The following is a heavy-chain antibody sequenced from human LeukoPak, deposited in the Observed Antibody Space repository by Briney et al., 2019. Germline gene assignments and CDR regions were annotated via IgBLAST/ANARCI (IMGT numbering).Heavy chain of an antibody. CDR3: ARAGVWFGEITDY. J-gene: IGHJ4*02. CDR1: GYTFTSYG. Sequence: GASVKVSCKXSGYTFTSYGISWVRQSPGQGLEWMGWINPNSGGTNYAQKFQGRVTMTRDTSISTAYMELSRLRSDDTAVYYCARAGVWFGEITDYWGQGTLVTVSS. CDR2: INPNSGGT. V-gene: IGHV1-2*02. D-gene: IGHD3-10*01.